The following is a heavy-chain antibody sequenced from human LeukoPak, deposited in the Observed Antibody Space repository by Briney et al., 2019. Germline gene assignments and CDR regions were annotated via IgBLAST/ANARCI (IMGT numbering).Heavy chain of an antibody. CDR1: GFTVSSNY. D-gene: IGHD6-13*01. Sequence: GGSLRLSCAASGFTVSSNYMSWVRQAPGKGLEWVANIKEDGSETYYVDSVKGRFTISRDNAKNSLYLQLSGLRAEDTAVYYCARDPAAADHWGQGTLVTVSS. J-gene: IGHJ4*02. V-gene: IGHV3-7*01. CDR3: ARDPAAADH. CDR2: IKEDGSET.